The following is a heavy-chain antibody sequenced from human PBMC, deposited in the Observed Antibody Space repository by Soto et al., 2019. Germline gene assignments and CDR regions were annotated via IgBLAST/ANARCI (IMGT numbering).Heavy chain of an antibody. V-gene: IGHV3-30*18. CDR3: AKEQFNTGWTQHGS. CDR1: GFILSDYG. CDR2: ISFVGST. D-gene: IGHD6-19*01. J-gene: IGHJ1*01. Sequence: SLRLSCAASGFILSDYGMHWVRQAPGRGLEWVAFISFVGSTHYGESMNGRFTISRDTSKNMLYLQMSGLRPDDTGVYYCAKEQFNTGWTQHGSWGQGTLVTVS.